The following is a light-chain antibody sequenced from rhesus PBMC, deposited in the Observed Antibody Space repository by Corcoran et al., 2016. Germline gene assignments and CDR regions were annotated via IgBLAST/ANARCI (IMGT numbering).Light chain of an antibody. Sequence: DIQMTQSPPSLSASVGDRVTFTCRASENVNNYLNWYQPKPGKTPKLLIDKASTFQSGVPSRFSGSGSGTDYTITISRLQPEDVAAYYSQRGYGTPYSFGQGTKVEIK. CDR2: KAS. CDR3: QRGYGTPYS. J-gene: IGKJ2*01. V-gene: IGKV1-74*01. CDR1: ENVNNY.